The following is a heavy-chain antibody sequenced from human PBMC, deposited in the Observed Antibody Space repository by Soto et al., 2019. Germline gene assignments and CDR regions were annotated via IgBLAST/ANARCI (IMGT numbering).Heavy chain of an antibody. CDR3: ARLVYAGLYYYYVMDV. J-gene: IGHJ6*02. V-gene: IGHV3-7*01. D-gene: IGHD2-8*01. CDR1: GFTFSSYW. CDR2: IKQDGSEK. Sequence: GGSLRLSCAASGFTFSSYWMSWVRQAPGKGLEWVANIKQDGSEKYYVDSVKGRFTISRDNAKNSLYLQMNSLRAEDTAVYYCARLVYAGLYYYYVMDVWGQGSKVTGSS.